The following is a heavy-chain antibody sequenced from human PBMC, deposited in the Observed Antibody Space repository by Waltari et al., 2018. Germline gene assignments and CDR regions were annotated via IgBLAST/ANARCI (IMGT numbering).Heavy chain of an antibody. J-gene: IGHJ5*02. CDR2: IKAGNGNQ. V-gene: IGHV1-3*01. D-gene: IGHD3-10*01. CDR1: GYTFTSYA. CDR3: ARDGVRGVIKTGNWFDP. Sequence: QVQLVQSGAEVKKPGASVKVSCKASGYTFTSYAMHWVRRAPGPRLEWMGWIKAGNGNQTTEQTVQGRATMPRDPSSSTAYMELSRLRADDTAVYYWARDGVRGVIKTGNWFDPWGQGTLVTVSS.